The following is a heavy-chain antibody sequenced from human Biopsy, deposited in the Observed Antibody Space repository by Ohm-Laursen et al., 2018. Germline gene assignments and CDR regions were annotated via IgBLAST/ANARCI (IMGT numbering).Heavy chain of an antibody. V-gene: IGHV1-24*01. CDR2: VFSGERKK. Sequence: GAALKGSRKASGFTPTELFIHRVGQTGGEGLWWMGGVFSGERKKVYAEKFQGRVTMTEDTSTDTVYMEVTSLRSDDTAVYYCATGPYYDTRFYYNVRPFDFWGQGTLVTVSS. CDR1: GFTPTELF. J-gene: IGHJ4*02. D-gene: IGHD3-10*01. CDR3: ATGPYYDTRFYYNVRPFDF.